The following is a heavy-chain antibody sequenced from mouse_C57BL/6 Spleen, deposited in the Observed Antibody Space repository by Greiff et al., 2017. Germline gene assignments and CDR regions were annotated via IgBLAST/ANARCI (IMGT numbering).Heavy chain of an antibody. Sequence: EVKVVESGGGLVKPGGSLKLSCAASGFTFSDYGMHWVRQAPEKGLEWVAYISSGSSTIYYADTVKGRFTISRDNANNTLFLQMTSLRSEDTAMYYCARGPSYYFDYWGQGTTLTVSS. D-gene: IGHD6-1*01. V-gene: IGHV5-17*01. CDR1: GFTFSDYG. CDR3: ARGPSYYFDY. CDR2: ISSGSSTI. J-gene: IGHJ2*01.